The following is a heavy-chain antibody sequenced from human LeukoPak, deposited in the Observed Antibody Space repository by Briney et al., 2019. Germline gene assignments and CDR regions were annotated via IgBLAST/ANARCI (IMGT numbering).Heavy chain of an antibody. CDR3: ARALYYGSGFDP. D-gene: IGHD3-10*01. Sequence: SETLSLTCTVSGGSISSYYWSWIRQPPGKGLEWIGYIYYSGSTNYNPSLKSRVTISVDTSKNQFSLKLSSVTAADTAVYYCARALYYGSGFDPRGQGTLVTVSS. J-gene: IGHJ5*02. CDR1: GGSISSYY. CDR2: IYYSGST. V-gene: IGHV4-59*01.